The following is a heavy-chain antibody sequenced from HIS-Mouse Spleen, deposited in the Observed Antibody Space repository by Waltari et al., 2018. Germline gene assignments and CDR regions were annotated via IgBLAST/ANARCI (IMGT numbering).Heavy chain of an antibody. J-gene: IGHJ4*02. D-gene: IGHD6-13*01. CDR2: IYYSGST. CDR1: GGSISSYY. CDR3: ASRSLDGGSSWIDY. V-gene: IGHV4-59*01. Sequence: QVQLQESGPGLVKPSETLSLTCTVSGGSISSYYWSWIRQPPGKGLEWIGYIYYSGSTNYNPALKSRVTIAVATSKNQFSLKLSSVTAADTAVYYCASRSLDGGSSWIDYWGQGTLVTVSS.